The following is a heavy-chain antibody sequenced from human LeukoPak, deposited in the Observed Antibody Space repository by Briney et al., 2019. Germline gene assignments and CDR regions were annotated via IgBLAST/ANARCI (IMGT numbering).Heavy chain of an antibody. CDR1: GFTFSSYG. CDR3: AKESDYYGSGSSVPRYFDY. D-gene: IGHD3-10*01. CDR2: IWYDGSNK. Sequence: GRSLRLSCAASGFTFSSYGMHWVRQAPGKGLEWVAVIWYDGSNKYYADSVKGRFTISRDNSKNTLYLQMNSLRAEDTAVYYCAKESDYYGSGSSVPRYFDYRGQGTLVTVSS. J-gene: IGHJ4*02. V-gene: IGHV3-33*06.